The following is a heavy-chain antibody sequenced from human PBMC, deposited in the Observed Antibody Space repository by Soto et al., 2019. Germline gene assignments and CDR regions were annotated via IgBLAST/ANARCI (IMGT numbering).Heavy chain of an antibody. CDR3: ARDSPFEGYAPDDM. CDR1: GYTFPRYD. CDR2: MNPNSGNT. D-gene: IGHD5-12*01. Sequence: GASVKVSCKASGYTFPRYDINWVRQATGQGVEWMGWMNPNSGNTGYAQKVQGRVTMTRDTSTPTVYMEVAPLRSEDTAVYYCARDSPFEGYAPDDMWGQGTMVTVSS. J-gene: IGHJ3*02. V-gene: IGHV1-8*01.